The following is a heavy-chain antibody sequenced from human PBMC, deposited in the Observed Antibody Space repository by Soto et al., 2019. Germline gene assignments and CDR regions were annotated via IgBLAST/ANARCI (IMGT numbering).Heavy chain of an antibody. V-gene: IGHV3-11*06. D-gene: IGHD2-8*01. Sequence: QVQLVESGGGLVKPGGSLRLSCAASGFTFSDYYMSWIRQAPGKGMEWVSYIGPSSSYTNYADSVKGRFTISRDNTKNSLYLQMTSLRAEDTAVYYCARVVRLMLYSDYWGQGTLVTVSS. CDR3: ARVVRLMLYSDY. CDR2: IGPSSSYT. J-gene: IGHJ4*02. CDR1: GFTFSDYY.